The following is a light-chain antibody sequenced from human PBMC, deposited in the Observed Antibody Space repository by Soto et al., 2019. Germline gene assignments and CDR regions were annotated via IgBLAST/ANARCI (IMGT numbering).Light chain of an antibody. CDR3: QQGYNFPRA. CDR2: PAS. Sequence: DIQMTQSPSSISASVGDRVTITCRASQPISSWLAWYQQVPGQAPYLLIYPASTLQSEVPSRFSGSGSGTDFTLTITSLQPDDFATYYCQQGYNFPRAFGQGTRVEI. V-gene: IGKV1-12*01. J-gene: IGKJ1*01. CDR1: QPISSW.